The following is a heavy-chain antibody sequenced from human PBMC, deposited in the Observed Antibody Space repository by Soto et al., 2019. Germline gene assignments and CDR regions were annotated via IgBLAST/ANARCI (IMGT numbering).Heavy chain of an antibody. CDR1: GYTFTSYA. J-gene: IGHJ4*02. CDR2: INAGNGNT. D-gene: IGHD2-15*01. V-gene: IGHV1-3*01. CDR3: ARVFEGWNFDY. Sequence: EASVKVSCKASGYTFTSYAMHWVRQAPGQRLEWMGWINAGNGNTKYSQKFQGRVTITRDTSASTAYMELSSLRSEDTAVYYCARVFEGWNFDYWGQGTLVTVSS.